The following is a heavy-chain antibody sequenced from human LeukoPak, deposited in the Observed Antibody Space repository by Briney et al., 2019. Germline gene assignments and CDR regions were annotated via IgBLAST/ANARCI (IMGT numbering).Heavy chain of an antibody. CDR2: INPNSGGT. Sequence: ASVKVSCKASVYAFTGYYMHWVRPAPGQGLEWMGWINPNSGGTNYAQKFQGRVTMTRDTSISTAYMELSRLRSDDTAVYYCAREYRSSGSWTDAFDIWGQGTMVTVSS. CDR1: VYAFTGYY. CDR3: AREYRSSGSWTDAFDI. D-gene: IGHD2-15*01. J-gene: IGHJ3*02. V-gene: IGHV1-2*02.